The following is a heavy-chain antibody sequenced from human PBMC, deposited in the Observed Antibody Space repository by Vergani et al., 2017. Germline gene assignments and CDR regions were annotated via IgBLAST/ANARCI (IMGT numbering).Heavy chain of an antibody. V-gene: IGHV4-30-4*01. CDR1: GGSINSANYY. Sequence: QVQLQESGPRLVKPSQTLSLTCTVSGGSINSANYYWNWIRQPPGKGLEWIGYIYSSGGTYYNPSLQSRLSISVDTSRNQFSLKVTSVTAADTAVYYCARVRRDDSSGYYYYYGMDVWGQGTTVTVSS. J-gene: IGHJ6*02. CDR3: ARVRRDDSSGYYYYYGMDV. D-gene: IGHD3-22*01. CDR2: IYSSGGT.